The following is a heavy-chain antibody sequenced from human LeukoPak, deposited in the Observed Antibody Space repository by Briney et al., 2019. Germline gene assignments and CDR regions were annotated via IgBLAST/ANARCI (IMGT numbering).Heavy chain of an antibody. D-gene: IGHD2-8*02. CDR2: INHSGGS. Sequence: PSETLSLTCTVYGESFNDYYWTWIRQPPGKGLEWIGEINHSGGSNYNPSLKSRVTISVDTSNNQFSLNLSSVAAADTAMYYCARADFHDTGGSITYWGQGTLVTVSS. CDR3: ARADFHDTGGSITY. J-gene: IGHJ4*02. CDR1: GESFNDYY. V-gene: IGHV4-34*01.